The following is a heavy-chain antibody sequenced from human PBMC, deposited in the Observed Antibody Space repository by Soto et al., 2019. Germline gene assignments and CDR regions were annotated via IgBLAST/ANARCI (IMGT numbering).Heavy chain of an antibody. Sequence: PGESLKISCKGSGYSFTSYWIGWVRQMPGKGLEWMGIIYPGDSDTRYSPSFQGQVTISADKSISTAYLQWSSLKASDTAMYYCARHASTYYDILTGYYTGKNWFDPWGQGTLVTVSS. CDR3: ARHASTYYDILTGYYTGKNWFDP. J-gene: IGHJ5*02. V-gene: IGHV5-51*01. CDR2: IYPGDSDT. CDR1: GYSFTSYW. D-gene: IGHD3-9*01.